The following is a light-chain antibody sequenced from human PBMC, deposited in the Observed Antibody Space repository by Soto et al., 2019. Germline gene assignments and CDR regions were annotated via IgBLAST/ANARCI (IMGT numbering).Light chain of an antibody. CDR1: QLFSSN. CDR3: QQYNNWPRT. Sequence: IVLTQSPATLSVSPGERATLSCRASQLFSSNLAWYQHKPGQAPRLLIYGVSTRDTGVPDRFSGSASGTEFTLTISSLQSEDFAVYYCQQYNNWPRTFGQGTRLEIK. J-gene: IGKJ5*01. V-gene: IGKV3-15*01. CDR2: GVS.